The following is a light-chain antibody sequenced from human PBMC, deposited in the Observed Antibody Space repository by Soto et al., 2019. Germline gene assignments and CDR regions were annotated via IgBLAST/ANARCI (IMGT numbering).Light chain of an antibody. CDR2: KAS. Sequence: DIQMTQSPSTLSASVGDRVTITCRASQILRNWLAWYQQKPGKAPKLLIYKASSLESGVPSRFSGSGSGAEFTLTINGLQPDDFATYYCQQYDAHSWTFGQGTKVDIK. J-gene: IGKJ1*01. CDR1: QILRNW. V-gene: IGKV1-5*03. CDR3: QQYDAHSWT.